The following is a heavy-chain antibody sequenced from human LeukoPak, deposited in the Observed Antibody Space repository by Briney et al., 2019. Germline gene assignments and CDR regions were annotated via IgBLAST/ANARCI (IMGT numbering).Heavy chain of an antibody. J-gene: IGHJ4*02. CDR1: GFTFSSYG. V-gene: IGHV3-30*02. CDR3: AKVPHFDILTGYVDY. CDR2: IRYDGSNK. Sequence: GGSLRLSCAASGFTFSSYGMHWVRQAPGKGLEWVAFIRYDGSNKYYADSVKGRFTISRDNSKNTLYLQMNSLRAEDTAVYYCAKVPHFDILTGYVDYWGQGTLVTVSS. D-gene: IGHD3-9*01.